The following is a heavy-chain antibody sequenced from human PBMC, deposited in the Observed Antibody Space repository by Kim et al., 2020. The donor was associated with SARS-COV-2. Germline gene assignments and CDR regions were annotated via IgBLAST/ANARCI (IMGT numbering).Heavy chain of an antibody. CDR3: ASEDYGDYATLN. J-gene: IGHJ4*02. V-gene: IGHV4-59*01. Sequence: NYNPSLKSRVTISVDTSKNQFSLKLSSVTAADTAVYYCASEDYGDYATLNWGQGTLVTVSS. D-gene: IGHD4-17*01.